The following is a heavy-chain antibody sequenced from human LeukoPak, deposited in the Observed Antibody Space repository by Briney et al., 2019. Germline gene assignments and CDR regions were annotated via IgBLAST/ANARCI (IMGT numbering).Heavy chain of an antibody. Sequence: TGGSLRLSCAASGFTFSSYWMSWVRQAPGKGLEWVANINQDGSDKNYVDSLKGRFTISRDNAKNSLYLQMNSLRAEDTAVYYCAKDYYYGSGSYREDYYYYYMDVWGKGTTVTVSS. CDR1: GFTFSSYW. V-gene: IGHV3-7*01. J-gene: IGHJ6*03. CDR3: AKDYYYGSGSYREDYYYYYMDV. D-gene: IGHD3-10*01. CDR2: INQDGSDK.